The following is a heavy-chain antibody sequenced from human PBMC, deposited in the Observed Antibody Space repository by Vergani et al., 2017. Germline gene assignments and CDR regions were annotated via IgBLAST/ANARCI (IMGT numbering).Heavy chain of an antibody. CDR2: ISWNSGSI. V-gene: IGHV3-9*01. CDR1: GFTFDDYA. D-gene: IGHD6-13*01. J-gene: IGHJ4*02. CDR3: AKDIFVGSWYGPFDY. Sequence: EVQLVESGGGLVQPGRSLRLSCAASGFTFDDYAMHWVRQAPGKGLEWVSGISWNSGSIGYADSVKGRFTISRDNAKNSLYLQMYRLRAEDTALYYCAKDIFVGSWYGPFDYWGQGTLVTVSS.